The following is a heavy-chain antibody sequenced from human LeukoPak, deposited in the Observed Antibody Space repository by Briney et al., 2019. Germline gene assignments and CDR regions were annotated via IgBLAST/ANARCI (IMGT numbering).Heavy chain of an antibody. CDR3: VRGKSVGGYQPYY. J-gene: IGHJ4*02. V-gene: IGHV3-48*03. CDR1: GFTFSTYE. Sequence: GGSLRLSCAASGFTFSTYEMKWVRQAPGKGLEWVSYISSSGSTIYYADSVKGRFTISRDNAKNSMYLQMNSPRAEDTAVYYCVRGKSVGGYQPYYWGQGTLVTVSS. D-gene: IGHD5-12*01. CDR2: ISSSGSTI.